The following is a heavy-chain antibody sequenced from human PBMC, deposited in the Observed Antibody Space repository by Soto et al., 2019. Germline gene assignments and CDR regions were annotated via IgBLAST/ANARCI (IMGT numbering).Heavy chain of an antibody. Sequence: QVQLQESGPGLVKPSQTLSLTCTVSGGSISSGGYYWSWIRQHPGKGLEWIGYIYYSGSTYYNPSLKSRVTISVDTSKNQFSLKLSSVTAADTAVYYCAREATVDYYYGMDVWGQGTTVTVSS. V-gene: IGHV4-31*03. D-gene: IGHD4-4*01. J-gene: IGHJ6*02. CDR1: GGSISSGGYY. CDR2: IYYSGST. CDR3: AREATVDYYYGMDV.